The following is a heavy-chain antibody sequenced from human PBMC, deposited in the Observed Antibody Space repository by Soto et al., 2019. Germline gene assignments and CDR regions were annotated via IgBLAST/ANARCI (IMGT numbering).Heavy chain of an antibody. J-gene: IGHJ4*02. CDR1: GGSVSNGSYY. Sequence: SETLSLTCTVSGGSVSNGSYYWSWIRQPPGKGLEWIAYIYYSGRTNYNPSLKSRVTISIDTSKNQFSLKLRSVTAADTAVYYCARYAGSSWFDFWGQGTLVTVSS. CDR3: ARYAGSSWFDF. D-gene: IGHD6-13*01. CDR2: IYYSGRT. V-gene: IGHV4-61*01.